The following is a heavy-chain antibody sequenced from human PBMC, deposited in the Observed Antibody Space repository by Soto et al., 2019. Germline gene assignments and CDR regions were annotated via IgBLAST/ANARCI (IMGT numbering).Heavy chain of an antibody. CDR2: INAGNGNT. V-gene: IGHV1-3*01. J-gene: IGHJ4*02. CDR1: GYPFTNYA. Sequence: GASVKVSCKASGYPFTNYASHWVRQAPGQRLEWMGWINAGNGNTKYSQQFQGRVTITRDTSASTAYMELSSLRSEDTAVYYCARSSGYYYLEYWGQGTLVTVSS. D-gene: IGHD3-22*01. CDR3: ARSSGYYYLEY.